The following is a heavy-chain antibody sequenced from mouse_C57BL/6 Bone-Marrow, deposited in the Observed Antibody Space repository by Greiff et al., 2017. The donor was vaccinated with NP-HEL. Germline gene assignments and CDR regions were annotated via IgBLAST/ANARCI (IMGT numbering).Heavy chain of an antibody. CDR3: ARESQIYYYGSSPYYYAMDY. V-gene: IGHV2-9-1*01. Sequence: VKLVESGPGLVAPSQSLSITCTVSGFSLTSYAISWVRQPPGKGLEWLGVIWTGGGTNYNSALKSRLSISKDNSKSQVFLKMNSLQTDDTARYYCARESQIYYYGSSPYYYAMDYWGQGTSVTVSS. D-gene: IGHD1-1*01. CDR2: IWTGGGT. CDR1: GFSLTSYA. J-gene: IGHJ4*01.